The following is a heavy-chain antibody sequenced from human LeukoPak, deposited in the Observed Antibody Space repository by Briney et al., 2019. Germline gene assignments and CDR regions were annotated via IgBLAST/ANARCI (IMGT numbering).Heavy chain of an antibody. J-gene: IGHJ3*02. V-gene: IGHV3-20*04. D-gene: IGHD6-19*01. CDR2: INWNGGST. CDR1: GFTFDDYG. CDR3: ARDLGAGFFDI. Sequence: GGSLRLSCAASGFTFDDYGMSWVRQAPGKGLEWVSGINWNGGSTGYADSVKGRFTISRDNSKNTLYLQMNSLRAEDTAVYYCARDLGAGFFDIWGQGTMVTVSS.